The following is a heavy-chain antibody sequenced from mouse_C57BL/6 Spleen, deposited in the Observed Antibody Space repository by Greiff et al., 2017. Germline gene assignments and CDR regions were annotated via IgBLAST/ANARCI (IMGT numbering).Heavy chain of an antibody. CDR2: IWSDGST. Sequence: VKLMESGPGLVAPSQSLSITCTVSGFSLTSYGVHWVRQPPGKGLEWLVVIWSDGSTTYNSALKSRLSISKDNSKSQVFLKMNSLQTDDTAMYYCARIPYDYDAMDYWGQGTSVTVSS. CDR1: GFSLTSYG. V-gene: IGHV2-6*03. J-gene: IGHJ4*01. CDR3: ARIPYDYDAMDY. D-gene: IGHD6-5*01.